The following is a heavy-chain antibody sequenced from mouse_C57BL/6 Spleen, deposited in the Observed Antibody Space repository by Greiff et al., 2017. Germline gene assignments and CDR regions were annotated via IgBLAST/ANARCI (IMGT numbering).Heavy chain of an antibody. CDR3: ARDPLVLRGGYAMDY. D-gene: IGHD1-1*01. J-gene: IGHJ4*01. Sequence: EVQGVESGGGLVKPGGSLKLSCAASGFTFSSYAMSWVRQTPEKRLEWVATISDGGSYTYYPDNVKGRFTISRDNAKNNLYLQMSHLKSEDTAMYYCARDPLVLRGGYAMDYWGQGTSVTVSS. CDR2: ISDGGSYT. CDR1: GFTFSSYA. V-gene: IGHV5-4*01.